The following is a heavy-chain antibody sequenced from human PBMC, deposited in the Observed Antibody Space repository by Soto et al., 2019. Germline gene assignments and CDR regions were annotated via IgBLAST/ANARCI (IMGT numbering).Heavy chain of an antibody. CDR3: ARDAPVADHAFDI. V-gene: IGHV3-74*01. J-gene: IGHJ3*02. Sequence: PGGSVRLSCAASGFTFSSYWMHWVRQAPGKGLVWVSRINSDGSSTSYADSVKGRFTISRDNAKNTLYLQMNSLRAEDTAVYYCARDAPVADHAFDIWGQGTMVTVSS. CDR2: INSDGSST. D-gene: IGHD5-12*01. CDR1: GFTFSSYW.